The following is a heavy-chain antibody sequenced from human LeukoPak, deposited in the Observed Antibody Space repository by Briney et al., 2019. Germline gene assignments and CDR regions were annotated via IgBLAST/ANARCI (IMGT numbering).Heavy chain of an antibody. CDR1: GYSFTSYW. D-gene: IGHD6-13*01. CDR3: ARRVSSSWYDFDY. CDR2: IYPGDSDT. Sequence: GESLKISCKGSGYSFTSYWIGWVRQMPGKGLEWMGIIYPGDSDTGYSPSFQGQVTISADKSISTAYLQWSSLKASDTAMYYCARRVSSSWYDFDYWGQGTLVTVSS. J-gene: IGHJ4*02. V-gene: IGHV5-51*01.